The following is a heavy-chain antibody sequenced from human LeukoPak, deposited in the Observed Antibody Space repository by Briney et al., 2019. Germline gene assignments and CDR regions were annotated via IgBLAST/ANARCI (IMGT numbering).Heavy chain of an antibody. CDR3: ARDGVRGYDAFDI. CDR2: ISGSGGST. CDR1: RFTFSSYA. V-gene: IGHV3-23*01. Sequence: GGSLRLSCAAFRFTFSSYAMSWVRQAPGKGLEWVSAISGSGGSTYYADSVKGRFTISRDNAKNSLYLQMNSLRAEDTAVYYCARDGVRGYDAFDIWGQGTMVTVSS. J-gene: IGHJ3*02. D-gene: IGHD3-22*01.